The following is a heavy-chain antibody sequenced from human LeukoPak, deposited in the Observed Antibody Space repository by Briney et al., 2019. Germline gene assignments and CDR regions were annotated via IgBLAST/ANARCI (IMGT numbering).Heavy chain of an antibody. V-gene: IGHV3-64*01. D-gene: IGHD6-19*01. Sequence: GGSLRLSCAASGFTFSSYAMHWVRQAPGKGLEYVSAISSNGGSTYYANSVKGRFTISRDNSKNTLYLQMGSLRAEDMAVYYCARSGYSSGWYLWYYYYGMDVWGQGTTVTVSS. CDR1: GFTFSSYA. CDR2: ISSNGGST. CDR3: ARSGYSSGWYLWYYYYGMDV. J-gene: IGHJ6*02.